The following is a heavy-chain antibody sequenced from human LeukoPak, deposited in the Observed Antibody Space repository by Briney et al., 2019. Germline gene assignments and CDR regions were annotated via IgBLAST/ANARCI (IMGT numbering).Heavy chain of an antibody. CDR2: IGNGL. Sequence: GGSLRLSCAASGFTFNVYAMTWVRQAPGKGLEWVSTIGNGLYYTDSVKGRFNISRDDSKSTLYLQMNSLRAEDTAIYYCTKDMISGNGEYDAFDIWGQGTIVTVSS. CDR1: GFTFNVYA. CDR3: TKDMISGNGEYDAFDI. V-gene: IGHV3-23*01. D-gene: IGHD3-22*01. J-gene: IGHJ3*02.